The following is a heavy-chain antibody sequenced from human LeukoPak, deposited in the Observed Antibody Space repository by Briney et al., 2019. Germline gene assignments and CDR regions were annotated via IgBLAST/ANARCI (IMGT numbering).Heavy chain of an antibody. D-gene: IGHD2-15*01. CDR2: INPNSGGT. J-gene: IGHJ4*02. CDR1: GYTFTGYY. CDR3: ARASGGDNHLFDY. Sequence: VSVKVSCKASGYTFTGYYMHWVRQAPGQGLEWMGWINPNSGGTNYAQKFQGWVTMTRDTSISTAYMELSRLRSDDTAVYYCARASGGDNHLFDYWGQGTLVTVSS. V-gene: IGHV1-2*04.